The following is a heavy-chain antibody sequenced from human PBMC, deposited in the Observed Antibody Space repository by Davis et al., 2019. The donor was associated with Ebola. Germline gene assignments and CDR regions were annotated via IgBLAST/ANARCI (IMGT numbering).Heavy chain of an antibody. CDR2: IYYSGST. CDR1: GGSISSYY. CDR3: ARDLLVRGGNGMDV. Sequence: SETLSLTCTVSGGSISSYYWSWIRQPPGKGLEWFGYIYYSGSTNYNPSLKSRVTISVDTSKNQFSLKLSSVTAADTAVYYCARDLLVRGGNGMDVWGQGTTVTVSS. D-gene: IGHD3-10*01. V-gene: IGHV4-59*12. J-gene: IGHJ6*02.